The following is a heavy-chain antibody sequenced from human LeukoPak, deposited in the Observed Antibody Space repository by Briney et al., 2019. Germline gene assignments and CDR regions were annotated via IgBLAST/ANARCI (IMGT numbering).Heavy chain of an antibody. J-gene: IGHJ3*02. D-gene: IGHD6-19*01. Sequence: SETLSLTCTVSGGSISSSSYYWGWIRQPPGKGLEWIGSIYYSGSTYYNPSLKSRVTISVDTSKNQFSLKLSSVTAADTAVYYCARDHGIAVAATDAFDIWGQGTMVTVSS. V-gene: IGHV4-39*07. CDR1: GGSISSSSYY. CDR2: IYYSGST. CDR3: ARDHGIAVAATDAFDI.